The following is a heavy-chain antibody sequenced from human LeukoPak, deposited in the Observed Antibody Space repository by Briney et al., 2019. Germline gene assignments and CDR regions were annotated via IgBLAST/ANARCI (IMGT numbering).Heavy chain of an antibody. CDR1: GYSFTNYW. CDR2: IYPGDSDT. J-gene: IGHJ4*02. CDR3: ATRPGKYQPLPFDY. D-gene: IGHD2-2*01. Sequence: GESLKISCKGSGYSFTNYWIGWVRQMPGKGLEWMGIIYPGDSDTKHSPSFQGQVTIPADKSISTAYRQWSSLKASDTAMYYCATRPGKYQPLPFDYWGQGTLVTVSS. V-gene: IGHV5-51*01.